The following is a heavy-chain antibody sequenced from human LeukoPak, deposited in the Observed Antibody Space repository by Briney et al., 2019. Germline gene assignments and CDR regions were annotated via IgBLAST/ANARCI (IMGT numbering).Heavy chain of an antibody. V-gene: IGHV1-8*02. D-gene: IGHD3-10*01. CDR2: MNPNSGNT. J-gene: IGHJ5*02. Sequence: ASVKVSCKASGYTFTGYYMHWVRQAPGQGLEWMGWMNPNSGNTGYAQKFQGRVTMTRNTSISTAYMELSSLRSEDTAVYYCARTLWFGGSNWFDPWGQGTLVTVSS. CDR1: GYTFTGYY. CDR3: ARTLWFGGSNWFDP.